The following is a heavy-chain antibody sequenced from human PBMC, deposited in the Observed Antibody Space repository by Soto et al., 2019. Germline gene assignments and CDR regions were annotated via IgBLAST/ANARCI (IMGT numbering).Heavy chain of an antibody. CDR2: IFSLGTT. D-gene: IGHD1-1*01. Sequence: PSETLSLTCTVSGDSIGSGEYYWTWIRQPPGKGLEWIGYIFSLGTTYYNPSLRSRVIMSADTSKKQFSLQLRSVTAADTAVYYCARAGENETVAVGWFDSWGQGSLVTVSS. CDR3: ARAGENETVAVGWFDS. J-gene: IGHJ5*01. V-gene: IGHV4-30-4*01. CDR1: GDSIGSGEYY.